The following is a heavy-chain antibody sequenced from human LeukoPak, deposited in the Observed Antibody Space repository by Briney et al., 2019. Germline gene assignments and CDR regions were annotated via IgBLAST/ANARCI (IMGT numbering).Heavy chain of an antibody. CDR1: GGSISSSSYY. CDR2: IYYSGST. CDR3: ARDYSLVDGDYYYYYGMDV. Sequence: SETLSLTCTVSGGSISSSSYYWSWIRQPPGKGLEWIGYIYYSGSTNYNPSLKSRVTISVDTSKNQFSLKLSSVTAADTAVYYCARDYSLVDGDYYYYYGMDVWGQGTTVTVSS. D-gene: IGHD2-8*02. J-gene: IGHJ6*02. V-gene: IGHV4-61*01.